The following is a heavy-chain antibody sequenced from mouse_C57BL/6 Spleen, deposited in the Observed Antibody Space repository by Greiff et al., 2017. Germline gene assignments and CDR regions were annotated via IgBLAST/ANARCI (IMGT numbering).Heavy chain of an antibody. D-gene: IGHD3-1*01. V-gene: IGHV5-4*01. CDR2: ISDGGSYT. CDR1: GFTFSSYA. CDR3: AREGYDCYAMDY. Sequence: EVHLVESGGGLVKPGGSLKLSCAASGFTFSSYAMSWVRQTPEKRLEWVATISDGGSYTYYPDNVKGRFTISRDNAKNNLYLQMSHLKSEDTAMYYCAREGYDCYAMDYWGQGTSVTVSS. J-gene: IGHJ4*01.